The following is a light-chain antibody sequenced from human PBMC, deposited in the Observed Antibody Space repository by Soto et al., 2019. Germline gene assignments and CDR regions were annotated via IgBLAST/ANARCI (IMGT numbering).Light chain of an antibody. CDR3: QQRSNWPKT. CDR2: DAS. CDR1: QSVSSY. Sequence: EIVLTQSPATLSLSPGERATLSCRASQSVSSYLAWYQQKPGQAPRLLIYDASNRATGIPARFSGSGSGTDFTLTIGNLEPEDFAVYYCQQRSNWPKTFGQGTKLEIK. J-gene: IGKJ2*01. V-gene: IGKV3-11*01.